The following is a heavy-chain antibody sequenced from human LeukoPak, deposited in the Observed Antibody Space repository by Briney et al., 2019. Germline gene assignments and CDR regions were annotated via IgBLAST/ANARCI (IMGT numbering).Heavy chain of an antibody. J-gene: IGHJ4*02. V-gene: IGHV3-23*01. CDR2: ISGSGGST. D-gene: IGHD3-9*01. CDR3: AEGLLRYFYWLGGG. Sequence: GGSLRLSCASSGFTFSSYAMSWVRQPPGKGLEWVSAISGSGGSTYYADSVKGRFTISRDNSKNTPYLQMNSLRAEDTAVYYGAEGLLRYFYWLGGGWGQGTLVTVSS. CDR1: GFTFSSYA.